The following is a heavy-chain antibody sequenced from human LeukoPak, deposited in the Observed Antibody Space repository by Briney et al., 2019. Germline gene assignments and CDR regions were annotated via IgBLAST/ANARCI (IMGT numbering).Heavy chain of an antibody. J-gene: IGHJ5*02. D-gene: IGHD6-13*01. CDR1: GYTFTGYY. CDR3: ARDESQQLVLDNWFDL. Sequence: GASVKVSCKASGYTFTGYYMHWARQAPGQGLEWMGRINPNSGGTNYAQKFQGRVTMTRDTSISTAYMELSRLRSDDTAVYYCARDESQQLVLDNWFDLWGQGTLVTVSS. CDR2: INPNSGGT. V-gene: IGHV1-2*06.